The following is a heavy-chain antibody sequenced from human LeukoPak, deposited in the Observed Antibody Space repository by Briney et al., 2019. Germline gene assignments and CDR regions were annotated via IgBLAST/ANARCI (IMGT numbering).Heavy chain of an antibody. V-gene: IGHV3-23*01. Sequence: PGGSLRLSCVASGVTFSNLAMGWVRQAPGQGLEWVSVISDSGGTTYYADSVKGRFTISRDNSRNTVYLQMNSLRVDDTAVYYCAKDARRYSGWYFFDHWGQGTLVTVSS. J-gene: IGHJ4*02. CDR3: AKDARRYSGWYFFDH. CDR2: ISDSGGTT. CDR1: GVTFSNLA. D-gene: IGHD6-19*01.